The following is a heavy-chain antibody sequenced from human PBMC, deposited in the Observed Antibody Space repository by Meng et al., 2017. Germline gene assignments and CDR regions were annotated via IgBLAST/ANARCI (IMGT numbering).Heavy chain of an antibody. Sequence: SVKVSCKASVGTFSSYAISWVRQAPGQGLEWMGGIIPIFGTANYAQKFQGRVTITADESTSTAYMELSSLRSEDTAVYYCARDTYSSGNYWYFDLWGRGTLVTVSS. CDR2: IIPIFGTA. D-gene: IGHD6-19*01. V-gene: IGHV1-69*13. J-gene: IGHJ2*01. CDR1: VGTFSSYA. CDR3: ARDTYSSGNYWYFDL.